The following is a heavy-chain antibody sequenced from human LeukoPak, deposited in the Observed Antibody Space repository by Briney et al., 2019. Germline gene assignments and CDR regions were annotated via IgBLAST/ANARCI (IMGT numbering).Heavy chain of an antibody. CDR1: GFTFSSYA. D-gene: IGHD1-1*01. V-gene: IGHV3-30-3*01. J-gene: IGHJ4*02. Sequence: PSGRSLRLSCAASGFTFSSYAMHWVRQAPGKGLEWVAVISYDGSNKYYADSVKGRFTISRDNSKNTLYLQMNSLRAEDTAVYYCARGPVQLERLKSYGPGYYDYWGQGTLVTVSS. CDR2: ISYDGSNK. CDR3: ARGPVQLERLKSYGPGYYDY.